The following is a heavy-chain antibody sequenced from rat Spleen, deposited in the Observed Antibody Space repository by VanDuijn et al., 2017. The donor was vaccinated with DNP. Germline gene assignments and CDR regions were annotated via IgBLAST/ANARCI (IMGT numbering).Heavy chain of an antibody. CDR3: ARARDYFDY. CDR2: MRGGGTT. D-gene: IGHD1-4*01. J-gene: IGHJ2*01. V-gene: IGHV2-65*01. CDR1: GFSLTSYF. Sequence: QVQLKETGPGLVQPTQTLSITCTVSGFSLTSYFLQWVRQTPGKELEWMGFMRGGGTTEYNSDFKSRLTITRDTSKNQVFLKMNSLKIEDTGVYYCARARDYFDYWGQGVMVTVSS.